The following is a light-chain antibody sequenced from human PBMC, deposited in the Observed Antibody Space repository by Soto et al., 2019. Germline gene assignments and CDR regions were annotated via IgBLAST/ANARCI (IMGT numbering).Light chain of an antibody. CDR1: QSVLYSSNNKNY. J-gene: IGKJ2*01. CDR2: WAS. Sequence: DIVMTQSPDSLAVSLGERATINCKSGQSVLYSSNNKNYLAWYQQKPGQPPKLLISWASSRESGVPDRFSGSGSGTDFTLTISSLQAEDVAVYYCQQYYSAPYTFGQGTKLEIK. CDR3: QQYYSAPYT. V-gene: IGKV4-1*01.